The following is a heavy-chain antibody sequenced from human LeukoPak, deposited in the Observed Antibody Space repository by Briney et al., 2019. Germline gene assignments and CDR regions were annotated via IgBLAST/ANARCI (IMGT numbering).Heavy chain of an antibody. CDR1: GFTFSSYA. CDR2: ISSNGGST. D-gene: IGHD2-8*01. Sequence: PGGSLRLSCAGSGFTFSSYAMHWVRQAPGKGLEYVSGISSNGGSTYHVNSVKGRFSISRDNSKNTLYLQMGSLRPEDMAVYYCAREFCTNGVCYKRFDYWGQGTLVTVSS. CDR3: AREFCTNGVCYKRFDY. J-gene: IGHJ4*02. V-gene: IGHV3-64*01.